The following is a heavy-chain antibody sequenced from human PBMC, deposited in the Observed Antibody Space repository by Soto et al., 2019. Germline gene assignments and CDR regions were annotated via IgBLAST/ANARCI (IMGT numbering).Heavy chain of an antibody. CDR2: INHSGST. J-gene: IGHJ5*02. Sequence: SETLSLTCAVYGGSFSGYYWSWIRQPPGKGLEWIGEINHSGSTNYNPSLKSRVTISVDTSKNQFSLKLSSVTAADTAVYYCARVRGARSPGHKKNWFDPWSQGTLVTVSS. CDR1: GGSFSGYY. D-gene: IGHD3-10*01. CDR3: ARVRGARSPGHKKNWFDP. V-gene: IGHV4-34*01.